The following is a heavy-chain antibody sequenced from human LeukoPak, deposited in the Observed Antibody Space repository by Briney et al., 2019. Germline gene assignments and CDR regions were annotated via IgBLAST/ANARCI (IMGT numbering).Heavy chain of an antibody. CDR2: INPDGSAM. CDR3: ARGHWQVEV. J-gene: IGHJ4*02. V-gene: IGHV3-11*01. CDR1: GFTFSDYY. D-gene: IGHD1-1*01. Sequence: GGSLRLSCAASGFTFSDYYMSRFRQAPEMGLEWVSYINPDGSAMFYADSVKGRFTISRDNARNSLYLQMNTLRAEDTAVYYCARGHWQVEVWGQGALVTVSS.